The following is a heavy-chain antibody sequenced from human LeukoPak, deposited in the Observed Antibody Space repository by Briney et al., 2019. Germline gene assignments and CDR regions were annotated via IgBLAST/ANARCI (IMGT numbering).Heavy chain of an antibody. Sequence: SETLSLTCTVSGGSISGSNYYWGWIRQPPGKGLEWIGTVYYSGSTYYSPSLKSRVTISIDTSKNHFSLKLTSVTAADTAVYYCARVPYYYGSGSFSYWGQGTLVTVSS. V-gene: IGHV4-39*07. D-gene: IGHD3-10*01. CDR2: VYYSGST. J-gene: IGHJ4*02. CDR1: GGSISGSNYY. CDR3: ARVPYYYGSGSFSY.